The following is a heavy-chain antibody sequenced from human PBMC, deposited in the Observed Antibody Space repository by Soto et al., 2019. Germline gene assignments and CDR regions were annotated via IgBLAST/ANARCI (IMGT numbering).Heavy chain of an antibody. Sequence: QVQLVESGGGLVKPGGSLRLSCAASGFSFSDSYMSWVRQAPGKGLEWVAYISGSSGYTGYADSVKGRFTISRDNAKNSLYLQMNMLRVEDTAVYYCARDRGGYGPPDVWGQGTTVTVSS. CDR2: ISGSSGYT. D-gene: IGHD3-10*01. J-gene: IGHJ6*02. CDR1: GFSFSDSY. CDR3: ARDRGGYGPPDV. V-gene: IGHV3-11*06.